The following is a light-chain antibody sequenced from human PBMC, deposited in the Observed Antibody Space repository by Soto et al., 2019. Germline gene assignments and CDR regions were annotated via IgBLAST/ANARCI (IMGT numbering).Light chain of an antibody. CDR3: RSYAGNNVCWV. CDR1: SNDVGGYKY. Sequence: QSALTQPPSASGAPGQSVTISCTGTSNDVGGYKYVSWYQQHPVTAPKLIIYEFSKRPSGVPDRFSGSKSANTASLTVSGLQAEDEADYYCRSYAGNNVCWVFGGGTKLTVL. J-gene: IGLJ3*02. CDR2: EFS. V-gene: IGLV2-8*01.